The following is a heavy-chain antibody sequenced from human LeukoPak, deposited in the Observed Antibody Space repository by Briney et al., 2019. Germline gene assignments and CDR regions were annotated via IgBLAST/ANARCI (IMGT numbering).Heavy chain of an antibody. Sequence: GGSLRLSCAASGFTFSTSWMHWVRHTPEKGLVWVSRINSDGSNTIYADSVKGRFTISRDNAKNTLFLQMNSLRAEDTAVYYCARDRYYTLDYWGQGTLVTVSS. CDR2: INSDGSNT. D-gene: IGHD3-3*01. CDR1: GFTFSTSW. J-gene: IGHJ4*02. V-gene: IGHV3-74*01. CDR3: ARDRYYTLDY.